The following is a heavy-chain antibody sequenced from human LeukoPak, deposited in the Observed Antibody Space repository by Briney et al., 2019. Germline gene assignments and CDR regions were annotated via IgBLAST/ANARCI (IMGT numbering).Heavy chain of an antibody. D-gene: IGHD2-2*02. V-gene: IGHV4-34*01. CDR1: SGSFSGYY. CDR2: INHSGST. CDR3: ARAEYCSSTSCYTVEYYFDY. Sequence: SETLSLTXAVYSGSFSGYYWSWIRQPPGKGLEWIGEINHSGSTNYNPSLKSRVTISVDTSKNQFSLKLSSVTAADTAVYYCARAEYCSSTSCYTVEYYFDYWGQGTLVTVSS. J-gene: IGHJ4*02.